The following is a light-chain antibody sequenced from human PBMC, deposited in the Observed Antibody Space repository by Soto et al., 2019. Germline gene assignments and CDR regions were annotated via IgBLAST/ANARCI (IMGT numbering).Light chain of an antibody. J-gene: IGLJ1*01. CDR2: DVS. CDR3: SSFRSGSTPYV. CDR1: SSDVGGYNY. V-gene: IGLV2-14*01. Sequence: QSVLTQPASVSGSPGQSITISCTGTSSDVGGYNYVSWYHQHPGKAPKLLIYDVSNRPSGVSNRFSGSKSGNTASLTISGLQAEDEADYYCSSFRSGSTPYVFGTGTKVTVL.